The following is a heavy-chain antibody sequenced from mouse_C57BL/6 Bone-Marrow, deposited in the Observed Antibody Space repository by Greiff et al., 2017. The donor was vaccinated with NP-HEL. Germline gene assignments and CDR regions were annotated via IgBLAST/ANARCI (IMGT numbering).Heavy chain of an antibody. CDR1: GYTFTDYY. V-gene: IGHV1-76*01. CDR3: GIWLRRGY. Sequence: QVQLQQSGAELVRPGASVKLSCKASGYTFTDYYINWVKQRPGQGLEWIGRIYPGSGNTYYNEKFKGKATLTAENSSSTAYMQLSSLTSEDSAVYFCGIWLRRGYWGQGTTLTVSS. CDR2: IYPGSGNT. D-gene: IGHD2-2*01. J-gene: IGHJ2*01.